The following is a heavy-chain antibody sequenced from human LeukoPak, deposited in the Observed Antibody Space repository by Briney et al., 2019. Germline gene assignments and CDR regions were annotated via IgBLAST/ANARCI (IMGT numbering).Heavy chain of an antibody. CDR2: INKDGSET. D-gene: IGHD2-2*01. CDR1: GFTFCNYW. J-gene: IGHJ5*02. CDR3: ARAGSTYCSSTSCLSWFDP. V-gene: IGHV3-7*01. Sequence: SGGSLRLSCAASGFTFCNYWMSWVRQAPGKGLEGVTHINKDGSETYYVDSVKGRFTISSDNAKNTLYLQMNGLRAEDTAGYYCARAGSTYCSSTSCLSWFDPWGQGTLVTVSS.